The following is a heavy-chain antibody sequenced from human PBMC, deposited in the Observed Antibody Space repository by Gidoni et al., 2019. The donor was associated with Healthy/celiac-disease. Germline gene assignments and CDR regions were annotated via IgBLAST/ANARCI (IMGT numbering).Heavy chain of an antibody. CDR1: GGSISSGDYY. D-gene: IGHD6-13*01. Sequence: QVQLQESGPGLVKPSQTLSLTCSVSGGSISSGDYYWSWIRQHPGRGLEWIGYIYYSGSTYYNPSLKSRVTISVDTSKNQFSLKLNSVTAADTAVYYCAREIAAAGTAWFDPWGQGILVTVSS. CDR3: AREIAAAGTAWFDP. V-gene: IGHV4-31*03. CDR2: IYYSGST. J-gene: IGHJ5*02.